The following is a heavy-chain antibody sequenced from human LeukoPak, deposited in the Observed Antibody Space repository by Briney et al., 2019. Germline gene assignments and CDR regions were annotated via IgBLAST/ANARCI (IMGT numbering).Heavy chain of an antibody. CDR1: GYTFTSYG. J-gene: IGHJ4*02. Sequence: ASVKVSCKASGYTFTSYGISWVRQAPGQGLEWMGWISAYNGNTNYAQKLRGRVTMTTDTSTSTAYMELRSLRSDDTAVYYCARGNSRRIVVVPAALDYWGQGTLVTVSS. CDR3: ARGNSRRIVVVPAALDY. D-gene: IGHD2-2*01. CDR2: ISAYNGNT. V-gene: IGHV1-18*04.